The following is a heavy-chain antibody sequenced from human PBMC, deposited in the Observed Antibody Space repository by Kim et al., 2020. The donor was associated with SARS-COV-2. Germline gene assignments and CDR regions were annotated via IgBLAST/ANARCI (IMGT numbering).Heavy chain of an antibody. CDR2: IYYSGST. J-gene: IGHJ5*02. CDR1: GGSISSGGYY. V-gene: IGHV4-31*03. Sequence: SETLSLTCTVSGGSISSGGYYWSWIRQHPGKGLEWIGYIYYSGSTYYNPSPKSRVTISVDTSKNQFSLKLSSVTAAVTAVYYCARDKSRYDSSGYYYEGNWFHPWGQGTLITVSS. CDR3: ARDKSRYDSSGYYYEGNWFHP. D-gene: IGHD3-22*01.